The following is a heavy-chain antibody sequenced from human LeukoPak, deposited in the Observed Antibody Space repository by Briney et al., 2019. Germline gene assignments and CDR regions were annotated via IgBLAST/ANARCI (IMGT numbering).Heavy chain of an antibody. J-gene: IGHJ3*02. Sequence: GGSLRLSCAASGFTFSSYAMSWVRQAPGMGLEWVSAISGSGGSTYYADSVKGRFTISRDNSKDTLYLQMNSLRAEDTAVYYCGKVGMVRGVRVGAFDIWGQGTMVTVSS. CDR1: GFTFSSYA. CDR2: ISGSGGST. V-gene: IGHV3-23*01. D-gene: IGHD3-10*01. CDR3: GKVGMVRGVRVGAFDI.